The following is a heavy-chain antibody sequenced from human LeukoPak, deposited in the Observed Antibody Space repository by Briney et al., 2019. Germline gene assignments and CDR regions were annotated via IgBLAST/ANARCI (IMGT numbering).Heavy chain of an antibody. J-gene: IGHJ5*02. CDR1: GFTFDDYG. D-gene: IGHD3-10*01. CDR3: ARGRVPLYGSGSYELDP. Sequence: GGSLRLSCAASGFTFDDYGMSWVRQAPGKGLEWVSGINWNGGSTGYADSVKGRFTISRDNSKNTLYLQMGSLRAEDMAVYYCARGRVPLYGSGSYELDPWGQGTLVTVSS. V-gene: IGHV3-20*04. CDR2: INWNGGST.